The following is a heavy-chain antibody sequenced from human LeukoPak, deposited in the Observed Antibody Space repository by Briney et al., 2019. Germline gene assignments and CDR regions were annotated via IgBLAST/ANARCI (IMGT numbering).Heavy chain of an antibody. CDR3: ARETYDSSGYYYRWFDP. J-gene: IGHJ5*01. Sequence: SETLSLTCTVSAGSISSSSYYWGWIRQPPGKGLEWIGTIYYTGSTYSNPSLKSRVTISVDRSKNQFSLKLSSVTAADTAVYYCARETYDSSGYYYRWFDPWGQGTLVTVSS. CDR2: IYYTGST. D-gene: IGHD3-22*01. V-gene: IGHV4-39*07. CDR1: AGSISSSSYY.